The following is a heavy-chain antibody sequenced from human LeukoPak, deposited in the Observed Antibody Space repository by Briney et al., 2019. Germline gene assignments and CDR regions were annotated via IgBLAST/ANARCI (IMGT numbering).Heavy chain of an antibody. J-gene: IGHJ4*02. CDR2: ISSSSSYI. CDR3: ARDLLPIDY. Sequence: SGGSLRLSFAASGFTFSSYSMNWVRQAPGKGLEWVSSISSSSSYIYYADSVKGRFTISRDNAKNSLYLQMNSLRAEDTAVYYCARDLLPIDYWGQGTLVTVSS. CDR1: GFTFSSYS. V-gene: IGHV3-21*01.